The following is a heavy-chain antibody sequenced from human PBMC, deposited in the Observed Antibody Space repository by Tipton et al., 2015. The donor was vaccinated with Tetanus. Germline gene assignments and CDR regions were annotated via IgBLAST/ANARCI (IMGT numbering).Heavy chain of an antibody. CDR2: LRSGGTT. V-gene: IGHV3-66*01. J-gene: IGHJ5*01. D-gene: IGHD4-23*01. CDR1: GFSVGSKY. CDR3: AREARWRETDS. Sequence: SLRLSCAASGFSVGSKYMSWVRQAPGKGLEWVSVLRSGGTTSYADSVKGRFTISRDNAKNSLYLQMNSLRVEDTAVYYCAREARWRETDSWGQGTLVSVSS.